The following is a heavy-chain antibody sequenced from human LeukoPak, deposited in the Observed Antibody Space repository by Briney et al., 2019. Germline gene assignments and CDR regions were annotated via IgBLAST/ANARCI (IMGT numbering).Heavy chain of an antibody. CDR2: IYYSGST. V-gene: IGHV4-59*01. Sequence: SETLSLTCTVSGGSISSYYWSWIRQPPGKGLEWIGYIYYSGSTNYNPSLKSRVTISVDTSKNQFSLKLSSVTAADTAVYYCARDHHPGSYGFDYWGQGTLVTVSS. D-gene: IGHD3-16*01. CDR3: ARDHHPGSYGFDY. J-gene: IGHJ4*02. CDR1: GGSISSYY.